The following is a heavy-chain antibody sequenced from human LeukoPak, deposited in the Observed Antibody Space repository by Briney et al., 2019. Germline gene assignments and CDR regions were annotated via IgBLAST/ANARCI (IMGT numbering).Heavy chain of an antibody. D-gene: IGHD2/OR15-2a*01. CDR2: ISAYNGNT. CDR1: GYTFTSYG. V-gene: IGHV1-18*01. Sequence: ASVKVSCKASGYTFTSYGISWVRQAPGQGLEWMGWISAYNGNTNYAQKLQGRVTMTTDTSTSTAYMELRSLRSDDTAVYYCARDSTSQVGEGNNYYYYYMDVWGKGTTVTVSS. J-gene: IGHJ6*03. CDR3: ARDSTSQVGEGNNYYYYYMDV.